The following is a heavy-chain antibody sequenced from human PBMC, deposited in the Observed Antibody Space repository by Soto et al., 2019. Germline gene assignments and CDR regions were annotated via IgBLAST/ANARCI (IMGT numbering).Heavy chain of an antibody. V-gene: IGHV1-18*01. CDR3: ATALGTSGWFDY. CDR2: IRTYNGDT. J-gene: IGHJ4*02. CDR1: AYTFTIYG. Sequence: QVQLVQSGGEVKKPGASVKVSCKASAYTFTIYGITWVRQAPGQGPEWMGWIRTYNGDTNYAQNFQGRVTMTTDTSTNTVFMDLRSLRSDDTAVYYCATALGTSGWFDYWGQGTLLTVSS. D-gene: IGHD6-25*01.